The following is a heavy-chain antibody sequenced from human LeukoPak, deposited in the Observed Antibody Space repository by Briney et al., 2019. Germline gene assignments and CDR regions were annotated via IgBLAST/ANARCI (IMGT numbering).Heavy chain of an antibody. D-gene: IGHD4-17*01. Sequence: PSETLSLTCAVSGGSISSGGYSWSWIRQPPGKGLEWIGYIYHSGTTYYNPSLKSRVTISVDRSRNQFSLKLSSVTAADTAVYYCARVRGDKTFDYWGQGTLVTVSS. V-gene: IGHV4-30-2*01. CDR2: IYHSGTT. CDR3: ARVRGDKTFDY. CDR1: GGSISSGGYS. J-gene: IGHJ4*02.